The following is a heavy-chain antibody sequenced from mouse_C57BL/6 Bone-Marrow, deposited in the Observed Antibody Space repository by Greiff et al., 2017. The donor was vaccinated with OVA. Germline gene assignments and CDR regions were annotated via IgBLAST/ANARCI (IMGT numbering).Heavy chain of an antibody. CDR2: IHPNSGRT. V-gene: IGHV1-64*01. J-gene: IGHJ1*03. CDR1: GYTFTSYW. D-gene: IGHD1-1*01. CDR3: ARKTVVATDWYFDV. Sequence: VQLQQPGAELVKPGASVKLSCKASGYTFTSYWMHWVKQRPGQGLEWIGMIHPNSGRTNYNEKFKSKATLTVYKSSSTAYMQLSILTSEDSAVYYCARKTVVATDWYFDVWGTGTTVTVSS.